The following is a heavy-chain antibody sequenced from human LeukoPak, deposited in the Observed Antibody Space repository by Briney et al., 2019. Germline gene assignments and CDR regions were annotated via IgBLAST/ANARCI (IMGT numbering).Heavy chain of an antibody. CDR3: ARVLERRFDY. Sequence: SVKVSCKASGGTFISYAISWVRQAPGQGLEWMGGIIPIFGTANYAQKFQGRVTMTRDTSTSTVYMELSILRSEDTAVYYCARVLERRFDYWGQGTLVTVSS. V-gene: IGHV1-69*05. CDR1: GGTFISYA. D-gene: IGHD3-3*01. CDR2: IIPIFGTA. J-gene: IGHJ4*02.